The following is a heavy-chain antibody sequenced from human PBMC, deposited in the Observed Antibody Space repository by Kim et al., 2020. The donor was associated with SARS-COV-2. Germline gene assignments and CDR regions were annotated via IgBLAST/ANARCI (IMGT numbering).Heavy chain of an antibody. Sequence: SETLSLTCAVYGGSFSGYFWSWIRQSPGKGLEWIGEINHTGSTNCNPSLKSRVTISLDTSKNQFSLKLSSVTAADTAVYYCARYYGSGSFNWFDPWGQGTLVTVSS. CDR3: ARYYGSGSFNWFDP. CDR2: INHTGST. CDR1: GGSFSGYF. D-gene: IGHD3-10*01. V-gene: IGHV4-34*01. J-gene: IGHJ5*02.